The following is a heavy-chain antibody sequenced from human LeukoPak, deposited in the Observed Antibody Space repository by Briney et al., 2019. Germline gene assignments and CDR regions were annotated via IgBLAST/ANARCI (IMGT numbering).Heavy chain of an antibody. CDR3: AREVYSSGWSSFDY. Sequence: AGGSLRLSCAASGFTFSSYWMHWVRHSPGKGLVWVSRITSDGSGIGYADSVKGRFTISRDNAKNTLYLQMNSLRAEDTAVYYCAREVYSSGWSSFDYWGQGTLVTVSS. D-gene: IGHD6-19*01. J-gene: IGHJ4*02. CDR1: GFTFSSYW. V-gene: IGHV3-74*01. CDR2: ITSDGSGI.